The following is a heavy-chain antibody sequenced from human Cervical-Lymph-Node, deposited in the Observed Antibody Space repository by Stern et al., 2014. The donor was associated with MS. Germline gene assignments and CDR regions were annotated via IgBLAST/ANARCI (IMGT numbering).Heavy chain of an antibody. Sequence: VQLVESGAEVKKPGESLKISCKGSGYSFTSYWIGWVRQMPGKGLERVGIIYPGESHTRYSPSFQGQVTISADKSISTAYLQWSSLKASDTAMYYCARPTVTSGYFDYWGQGTLVTVSS. V-gene: IGHV5-51*01. CDR1: GYSFTSYW. CDR3: ARPTVTSGYFDY. J-gene: IGHJ4*02. CDR2: IYPGESHT. D-gene: IGHD4-17*01.